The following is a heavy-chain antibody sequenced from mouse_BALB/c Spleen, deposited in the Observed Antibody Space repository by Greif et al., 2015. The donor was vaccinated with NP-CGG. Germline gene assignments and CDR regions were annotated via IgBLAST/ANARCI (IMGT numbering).Heavy chain of an antibody. J-gene: IGHJ4*01. CDR3: ARVGYSYYAMDY. Sequence: VKLMESGAELVRPGTSVKVSCKASGYAFTNYLIEWVKQRPGQGLEWIGVINPGSGGTNYNEKFKGKATLTADKSSSTAYMQLSSLTSDDSAVYFCARVGYSYYAMDYWGQGTSVTVSS. CDR1: GYAFTNYL. D-gene: IGHD2-3*01. CDR2: INPGSGGT. V-gene: IGHV1-54*01.